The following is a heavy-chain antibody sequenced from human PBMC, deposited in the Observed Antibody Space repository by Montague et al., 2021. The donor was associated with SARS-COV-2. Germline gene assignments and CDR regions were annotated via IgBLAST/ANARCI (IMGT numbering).Heavy chain of an antibody. J-gene: IGHJ4*02. CDR2: IDWDDDK. V-gene: IGHV2-70*11. D-gene: IGHD7-27*01. Sequence: PELVKPTQTLTLTCTFSGLSLSTNGMCVSWIRQPPGKALEWLARIDWDDDKYYSTSLETRLTVSRDTSKNQVVLTMTSMDPVDTATYYCVRLRPGGSLSGDMDYFDYWGLGTLVTGSS. CDR3: VRLRPGGSLSGDMDYFDY. CDR1: GLSLSTNGMC.